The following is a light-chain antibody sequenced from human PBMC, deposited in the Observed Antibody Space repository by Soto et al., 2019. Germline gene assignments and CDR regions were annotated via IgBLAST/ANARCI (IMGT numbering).Light chain of an antibody. CDR2: GAS. J-gene: IGKJ5*01. CDR3: QQRSNWPPIT. V-gene: IGKV3-15*01. CDR1: QSVSSN. Sequence: EIVMTQSPATLSVSPGERATLSCRASQSVSSNLAWYQQKPGQAPSLLIYGASTRATGTPARFRGSGSGTDFTLSISSLEPEDFAVYYCQQRSNWPPITFGQGTRLET.